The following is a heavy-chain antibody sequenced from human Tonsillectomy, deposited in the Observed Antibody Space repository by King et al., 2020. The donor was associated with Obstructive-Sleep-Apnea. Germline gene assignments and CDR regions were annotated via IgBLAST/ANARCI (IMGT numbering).Heavy chain of an antibody. CDR2: ISSSSSYT. D-gene: IGHD3-3*01. J-gene: IGHJ4*02. CDR1: GFTFSDYY. Sequence: VQLVESGGGLVKPGGSLRLSCAASGFTFSDYYMSWIRQAPGKGLEWVSYISSSSSYTNYADSVKGRFTISRDNAKNSLYLQMNSLRAEDTAVYYRARDRGRQYYDFWSGYYSDDDYWGQGTLVTVSS. CDR3: ARDRGRQYYDFWSGYYSDDDY. V-gene: IGHV3-11*06.